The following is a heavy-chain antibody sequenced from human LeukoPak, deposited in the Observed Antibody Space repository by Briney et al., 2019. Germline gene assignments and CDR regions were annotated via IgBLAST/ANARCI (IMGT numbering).Heavy chain of an antibody. J-gene: IGHJ4*02. CDR3: ANDGATVALDY. V-gene: IGHV3-30*18. Sequence: PGRSLRLSCAASGFTFSSYGMHWVRQAPGKGLEWVAVISYDGSNKYYADSVKGRFTISRDNSKNTLYLQMNSLRAEDTAVYYCANDGATVALDYWGQGTLVTVSS. D-gene: IGHD1-26*01. CDR1: GFTFSSYG. CDR2: ISYDGSNK.